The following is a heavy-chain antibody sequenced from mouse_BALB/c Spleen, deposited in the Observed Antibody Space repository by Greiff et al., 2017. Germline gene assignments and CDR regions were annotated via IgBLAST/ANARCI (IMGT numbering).Heavy chain of an antibody. D-gene: IGHD2-10*02. J-gene: IGHJ4*01. V-gene: IGHV5-17*02. CDR1: GFTFSSFG. CDR3: ARSKYGNWDYYAMDY. Sequence: DVKLVESGGGLVQPGGSRKLSCAASGFTFSSFGMHWVRQAPEKGLEWVAYISSGSSTIYYADTVKGRFTISRDNPKNTLFLQMTSLRSEDTAMYYCARSKYGNWDYYAMDYWGQGTSVTVSS. CDR2: ISSGSSTI.